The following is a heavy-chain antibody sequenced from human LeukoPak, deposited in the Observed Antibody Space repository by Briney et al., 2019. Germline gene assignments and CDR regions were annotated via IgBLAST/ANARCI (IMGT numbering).Heavy chain of an antibody. CDR3: ARGGRFGYGMDV. D-gene: IGHD3-10*01. CDR1: GGSFSGYY. Sequence: SETLSLTRAVYGGSFSGYYWSWIRQPPGKGLEWIGEINHSGSTNYNPSLKSRVTISVDTSKNQFSLKLSSVTAADTAVYYRARGGRFGYGMDVWGKGTTVTVSS. J-gene: IGHJ6*04. V-gene: IGHV4-34*01. CDR2: INHSGST.